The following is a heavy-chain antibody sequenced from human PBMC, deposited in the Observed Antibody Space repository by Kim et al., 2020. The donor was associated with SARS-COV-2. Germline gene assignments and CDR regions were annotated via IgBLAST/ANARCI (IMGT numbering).Heavy chain of an antibody. CDR2: ITSTSNYI. D-gene: IGHD2-2*02. V-gene: IGHV3-21*01. CDR1: GFTFSTYT. Sequence: GGSLRLSCAASGFTFSTYTMKWVRQAPGKGLEWVSSITSTSNYIHYADSVKGQFTISRDNARNSLYLQMNSLRAEDTAVYYCAIYCSSTTCHNYGMDVWGQGTTVTVSS. CDR3: AIYCSSTTCHNYGMDV. J-gene: IGHJ6*02.